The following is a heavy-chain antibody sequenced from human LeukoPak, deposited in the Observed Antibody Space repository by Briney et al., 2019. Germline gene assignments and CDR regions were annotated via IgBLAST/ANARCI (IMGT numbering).Heavy chain of an antibody. J-gene: IGHJ4*02. CDR2: ISSSSSYI. D-gene: IGHD6-13*01. CDR3: ARGLYSWYGLKYYFDY. Sequence: GGSLRLSCAASGFTFSSYSMNWVRQAPGKGLEWVSSISSSSSYIYYADSVKGRFTISRDNAKNSLYLQMNSLRAEDTAVYYCARGLYSWYGLKYYFDYWGQGTLVTVSS. CDR1: GFTFSSYS. V-gene: IGHV3-21*01.